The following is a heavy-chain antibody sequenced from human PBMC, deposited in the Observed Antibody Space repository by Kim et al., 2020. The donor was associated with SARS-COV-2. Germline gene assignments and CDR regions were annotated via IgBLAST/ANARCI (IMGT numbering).Heavy chain of an antibody. V-gene: IGHV5-51*01. Sequence: GESLKISCKGSGYSFSSYWIAWVRQMPGKGLEWMGIIYSGDSDTRYSPSFQGQVTISVDKSINTAYLQWSSLKASDTAVYYCARRFSGSRYYFDYWGQGTLVTVSS. CDR1: GYSFSSYW. CDR2: IYSGDSDT. D-gene: IGHD1-26*01. J-gene: IGHJ4*02. CDR3: ARRFSGSRYYFDY.